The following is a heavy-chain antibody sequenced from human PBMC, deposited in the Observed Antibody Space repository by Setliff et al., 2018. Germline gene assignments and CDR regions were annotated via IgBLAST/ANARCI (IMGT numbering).Heavy chain of an antibody. CDR1: GYTFSSHY. Sequence: ASVKVSCKASGYTFSSHYIHWVRQAPGQGLEWMGIINPSGGTTSYAPKFQGRVSMTRDTSMSTVYMQLSSLRSEDTAVYYCARELLDGYDAFDIWGQGTMVTVSS. J-gene: IGHJ3*02. CDR2: INPSGGTT. D-gene: IGHD3-10*01. CDR3: ARELLDGYDAFDI. V-gene: IGHV1-46*01.